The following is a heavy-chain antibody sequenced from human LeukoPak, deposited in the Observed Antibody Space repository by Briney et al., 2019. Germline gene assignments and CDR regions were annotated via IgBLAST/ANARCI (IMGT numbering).Heavy chain of an antibody. CDR2: ISGSGGST. CDR3: AKPPPLDSSGYYPDY. Sequence: GGSLRLSCVASGVTLSNYAMSWARQAPGKGLEWVSAISGSGGSTYYADSVKGRFTISRDNSKNTLYLQMNSLRAEDTAVYYCAKPPPLDSSGYYPDYWGQGTLVTVSS. J-gene: IGHJ4*02. D-gene: IGHD3-22*01. CDR1: GVTLSNYA. V-gene: IGHV3-23*01.